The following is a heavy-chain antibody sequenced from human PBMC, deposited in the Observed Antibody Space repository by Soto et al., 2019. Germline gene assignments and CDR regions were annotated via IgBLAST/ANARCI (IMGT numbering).Heavy chain of an antibody. CDR2: TYYRSKWSN. CDR3: ARGKYTSFDI. Sequence: SQTLSLSCAISGDSVSSNGVAWNWIRQSPSRGLEWLGRTYYRSKWSNDYALSVRSRITINPDTYKNHFSLQLNSVTPEDTAVYYCARGKYTSFDIWGQGTTVPVS. D-gene: IGHD2-2*01. CDR1: GDSVSSNGVA. V-gene: IGHV6-1*01. J-gene: IGHJ3*02.